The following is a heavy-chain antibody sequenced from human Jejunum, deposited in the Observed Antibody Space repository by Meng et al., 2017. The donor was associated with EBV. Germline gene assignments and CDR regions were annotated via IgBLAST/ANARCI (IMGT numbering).Heavy chain of an antibody. V-gene: IGHV1-46*01. Sequence: QVQLLQSGAEVAKPGASVKLSCKASGYTFTSNPIHWMRQAPGQRLEWIGIINPSVGATFYAKSFQDRVTMTADTSTSTIYMELRGLSSGDAALYYCARDPCNGGSCYNWFDPWGQGTLVTVSA. CDR1: GYTFTSNP. J-gene: IGHJ5*02. CDR3: ARDPCNGGSCYNWFDP. CDR2: INPSVGAT. D-gene: IGHD2-15*01.